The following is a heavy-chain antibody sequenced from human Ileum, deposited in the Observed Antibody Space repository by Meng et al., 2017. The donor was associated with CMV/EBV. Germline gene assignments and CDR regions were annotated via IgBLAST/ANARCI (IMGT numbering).Heavy chain of an antibody. Sequence: RGERQAKGRGQERQSVKSGGGQNKKEEDKERGRNTNSRENSKNTLYLQMNSLTGEDTAIYYCDQGGGIYSYTLDYWGQGTLVTVSS. J-gene: IGHJ4*02. D-gene: IGHD3-22*01. CDR3: DQGGGIYSYTLDY. CDR2: KSGGGQNK. V-gene: IGHV3-23*02.